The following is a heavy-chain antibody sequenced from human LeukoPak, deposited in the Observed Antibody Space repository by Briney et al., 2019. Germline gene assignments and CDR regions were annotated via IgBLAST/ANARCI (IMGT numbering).Heavy chain of an antibody. CDR2: ISSSSSYI. J-gene: IGHJ4*02. D-gene: IGHD2-2*01. CDR1: GFTFSSYS. CDR3: ARKVVPAAIWYYFDY. V-gene: IGHV3-21*01. Sequence: PGGSLRLSCAASGFTFSSYSMNWVRQAPGKGLVWVSSISSSSSYIYYAGSVKGRFTISRDNAKNSLYLQMNSLRAEDTAVYYCARKVVPAAIWYYFDYWGQGTLVTVSS.